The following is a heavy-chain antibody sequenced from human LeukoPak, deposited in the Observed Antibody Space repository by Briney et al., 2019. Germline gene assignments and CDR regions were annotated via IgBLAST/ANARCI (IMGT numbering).Heavy chain of an antibody. CDR2: INSDGSST. CDR3: AKGSGSGWYGWFAP. Sequence: GGSLRLSCAASGFTFSNYWMHWVRQAPGKGLVWVSRINSDGSSTSYADSVKGRFTISRDNSKNTFYLQMNSLRADDTAVYYCAKGSGSGWYGWFAPWGQGTLVTVSS. V-gene: IGHV3-74*01. D-gene: IGHD6-19*01. J-gene: IGHJ5*02. CDR1: GFTFSNYW.